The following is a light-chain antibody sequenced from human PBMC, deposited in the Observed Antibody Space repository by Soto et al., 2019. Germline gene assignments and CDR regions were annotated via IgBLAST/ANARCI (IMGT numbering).Light chain of an antibody. Sequence: IVLSQSPGTLALSPGESATLSCMASQSVSSSYLAWYQQKPGQAPRLLIYCAASRATGMPDRFSSSGAAANFTLTISRLEPEDVAVYYCQQYGSSPTWTFGQGTKVDIK. CDR3: QQYGSSPTWT. CDR2: CAA. CDR1: QSVSSSY. J-gene: IGKJ1*01. V-gene: IGKV3-20*01.